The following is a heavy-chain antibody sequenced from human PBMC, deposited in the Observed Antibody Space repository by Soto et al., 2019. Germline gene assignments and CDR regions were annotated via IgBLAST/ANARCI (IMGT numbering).Heavy chain of an antibody. CDR1: GFTFTNYA. J-gene: IGHJ4*02. D-gene: IGHD6-6*01. Sequence: GGSLRLSCAASGFTFTNYAMTWVRQAPGKGLEWVSGISASGGSTYYADSVKGRFTISRDNSKNTLFLQMNSLRAEDTALYYCAKDRGSLYTSSSPLDFWGQGTLVTVSS. CDR3: AKDRGSLYTSSSPLDF. CDR2: ISASGGST. V-gene: IGHV3-23*01.